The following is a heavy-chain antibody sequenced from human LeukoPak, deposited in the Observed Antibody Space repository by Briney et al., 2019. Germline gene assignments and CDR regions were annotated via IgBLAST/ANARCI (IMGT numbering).Heavy chain of an antibody. CDR2: IYYSGST. V-gene: IGHV4-59*08. CDR3: ATSPGYSSSWYGNFQH. D-gene: IGHD6-13*01. J-gene: IGHJ1*01. CDR1: GGSISSYY. Sequence: SETLSLTCTVSGGSISSYYWSWIRQPPGKGLEWIGYIYYSGSTNYNPSLKSRVTISVDTSKNQLSLKLSSVTAADTAVYYCATSPGYSSSWYGNFQHWGQGTLVTVSS.